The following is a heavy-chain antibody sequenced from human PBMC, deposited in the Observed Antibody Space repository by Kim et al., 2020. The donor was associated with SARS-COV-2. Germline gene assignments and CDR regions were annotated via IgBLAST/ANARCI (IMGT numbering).Heavy chain of an antibody. Sequence: ADSVKGRLTISRDNAKNSLYLQMNSLRAEDTAVYYCARWGGSGYDYYFDYGGQGTLVTVSS. J-gene: IGHJ4*02. D-gene: IGHD5-12*01. CDR3: ARWGGSGYDYYFDY. V-gene: IGHV3-11*03.